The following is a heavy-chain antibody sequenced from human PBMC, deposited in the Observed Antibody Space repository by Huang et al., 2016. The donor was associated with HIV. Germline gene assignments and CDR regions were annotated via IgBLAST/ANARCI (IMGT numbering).Heavy chain of an antibody. CDR1: GYSFPDYG. CDR3: ARDPKYHRIGYYRQRRGIDV. Sequence: QAQLMQSGPEVKKPGASVKVSCKTSGYSFPDYGITWVRQAPGQGPEGGGWISAFSGDTEIAQRLQGRVTLTTDTSTSMAYMELRSLRFDDTAVYVWARDPKYHRIGYYRQRRGIDVWGQGTMVSVSS. V-gene: IGHV1-18*01. D-gene: IGHD3-22*01. CDR2: ISAFSGDT. J-gene: IGHJ3*01.